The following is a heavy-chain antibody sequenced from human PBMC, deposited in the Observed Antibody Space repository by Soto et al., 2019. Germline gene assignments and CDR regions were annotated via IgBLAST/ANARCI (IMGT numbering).Heavy chain of an antibody. CDR2: IIPIFGTA. Sequence: SVKVSCKASGGTFSSYAISWVRQAPGQGLEWMGGIIPIFGTANYAQKFQGRVTITADESTSTAYMELSSLRSEDTAVYYCAGFGVPRVHGMDVWGQGTTVTVSS. V-gene: IGHV1-69*13. CDR3: AGFGVPRVHGMDV. J-gene: IGHJ6*02. CDR1: GGTFSSYA. D-gene: IGHD3-3*01.